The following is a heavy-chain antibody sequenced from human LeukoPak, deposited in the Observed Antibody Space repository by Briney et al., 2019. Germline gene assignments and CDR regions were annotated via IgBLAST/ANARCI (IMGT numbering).Heavy chain of an antibody. CDR2: IYSSGST. V-gene: IGHV4-59*01. CDR3: ARDRPGGSSLDY. J-gene: IGHJ4*02. CDR1: GGSISGYY. Sequence: SETLSLICIVSGGSISGYYWSWFRQPPGKGLEWIGYIYSSGSTNYNPSLKSRVTISIDTSKNQFSLKLSSVTAADTAVYYCARDRPGGSSLDYWGQGTLVTVSS. D-gene: IGHD6-13*01.